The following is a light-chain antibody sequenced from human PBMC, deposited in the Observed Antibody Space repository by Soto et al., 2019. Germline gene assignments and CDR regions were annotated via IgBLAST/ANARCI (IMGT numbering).Light chain of an antibody. CDR3: RVWDSGSDHVL. V-gene: IGLV3-12*02. J-gene: IGLJ2*01. Sequence: SYELTQPHSVSVARAQMARITCGGNNIGSKAVNWNQQKPGQDPVLVIYTDSDRPSGIPERFSGSNLGNTATLNISRIEAGDDADCYCRVWDSGSDHVLFGGGTKLTVL. CDR2: TDS. CDR1: NIGSKA.